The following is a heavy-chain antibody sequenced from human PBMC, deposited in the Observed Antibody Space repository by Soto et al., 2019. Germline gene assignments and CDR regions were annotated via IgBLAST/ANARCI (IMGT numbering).Heavy chain of an antibody. CDR1: GYTFTSYG. V-gene: IGHV1-18*01. D-gene: IGHD3-3*01. Sequence: ASVKVSCKASGYTFTSYGISWVRQAPGQGLEWMGWISAYNGNTNYAQKLQGRVTMTTDTSTSTAYMELRSLRSDDTAVYYCARTYYDFWSGYYTLYYYYYGMDVWGQGTTVTVS. CDR2: ISAYNGNT. J-gene: IGHJ6*02. CDR3: ARTYYDFWSGYYTLYYYYYGMDV.